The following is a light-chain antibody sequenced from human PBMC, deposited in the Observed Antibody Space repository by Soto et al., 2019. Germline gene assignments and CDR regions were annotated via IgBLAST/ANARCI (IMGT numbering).Light chain of an antibody. Sequence: MTQSPSTLSASVGDRVTITCRASQSISGSLAWYQHKPGQSPRLLISGASTGASGIPPRFSGSGSGTEFTLTIDRLQSADFAVYYCQQYDRWPVTFGGGTKV. CDR3: QQYDRWPVT. V-gene: IGKV3-15*01. CDR1: QSISGS. CDR2: GAS. J-gene: IGKJ4*01.